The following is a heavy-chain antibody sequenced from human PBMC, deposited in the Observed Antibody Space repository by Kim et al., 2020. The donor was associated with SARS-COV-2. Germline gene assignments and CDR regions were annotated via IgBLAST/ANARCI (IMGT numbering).Heavy chain of an antibody. V-gene: IGHV3-7*01. D-gene: IGHD6-13*01. Sequence: GGSLRLSCAASGFTFSSYWMSWVRQAPGKGLEWVANIKQDGSEKYYVDSVKGRFTISRDNAKNSLYLQMNSLRAEDTAVYYCARVVVNSSSWYRPYYYSYDGMDVWGQGTTVTVSS. J-gene: IGHJ6*02. CDR2: IKQDGSEK. CDR3: ARVVVNSSSWYRPYYYSYDGMDV. CDR1: GFTFSSYW.